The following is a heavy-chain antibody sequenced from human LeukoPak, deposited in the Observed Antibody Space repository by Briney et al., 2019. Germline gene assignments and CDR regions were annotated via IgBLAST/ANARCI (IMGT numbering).Heavy chain of an antibody. CDR1: GYTFTSYG. D-gene: IGHD2-2*01. Sequence: SVKVSCKASGYTFTSYGISWVRQAPGQGLEWMGGIIPIFGTANYAQKFQGRVTITTDESTSTAYMELSSLRSEDTAVYYCAFAKEYCSSTSCPLHYYYYMDVWGKGTTVTVSS. CDR3: AFAKEYCSSTSCPLHYYYYMDV. CDR2: IIPIFGTA. V-gene: IGHV1-69*05. J-gene: IGHJ6*03.